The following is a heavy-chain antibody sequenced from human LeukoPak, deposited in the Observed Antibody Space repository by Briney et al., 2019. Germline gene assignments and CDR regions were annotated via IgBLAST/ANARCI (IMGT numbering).Heavy chain of an antibody. D-gene: IGHD3-22*01. CDR2: FGTRSTSI. Sequence: PGGSLRLSCAASGFTFSNAWMNWVRQAPGKGLEWVSSFGTRSTSIYHAGSVKGRFAISRDNAKNSLYLQMNSLRAEDTALYYCAREVSEGFDFWGQGTLVTVFS. CDR1: GFTFSNAW. V-gene: IGHV3-21*01. J-gene: IGHJ4*02. CDR3: AREVSEGFDF.